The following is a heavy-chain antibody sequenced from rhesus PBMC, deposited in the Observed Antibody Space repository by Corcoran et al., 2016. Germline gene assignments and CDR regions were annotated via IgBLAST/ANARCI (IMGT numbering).Heavy chain of an antibody. V-gene: IGHV1-111*02. CDR2: VDPEDGET. J-gene: IGHJ4*01. Sequence: EVQLVQSGAEVKKPGASVKISCKASGYTFTDYYLHWVRQAPGKGLEWVGSVDPEDGETKHEQKFQDSGTITAYTSTDTAYMELSSLRSEDTAVYYCATSYCTGSGCYDDGGFDYWGQGVLVTVSS. CDR3: ATSYCTGSGCYDDGGFDY. CDR1: GYTFTDYY. D-gene: IGHD2-21*01.